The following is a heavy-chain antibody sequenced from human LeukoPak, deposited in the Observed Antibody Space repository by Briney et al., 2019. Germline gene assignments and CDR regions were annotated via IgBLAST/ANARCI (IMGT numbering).Heavy chain of an antibody. J-gene: IGHJ5*02. V-gene: IGHV4-4*07. CDR3: ARRAGNWFDP. CDR1: GCSISSYY. CDR2: IYTSGST. Sequence: RPSETPSLTCTGSGCSISSYYWSWIRQPAGKGLEWFGRIYTSGSTNYNPSLKSRVDMSVDTSKNQSSTKLSSVTAAPTAVYYCARRAGNWFDPWGQGTLVTVSS.